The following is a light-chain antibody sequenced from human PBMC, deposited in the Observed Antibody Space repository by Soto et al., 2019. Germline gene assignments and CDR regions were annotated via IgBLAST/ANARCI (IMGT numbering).Light chain of an antibody. V-gene: IGLV1-40*01. CDR1: SSNVGAGYD. CDR3: QSYDDTLSGGV. Sequence: QLVLTQPPSVSGAPGQRVTISCTGSSSNVGAGYDVHWYQVLPRTAPKLLIFGNTNRPSGVPDRFSASKSGTSASLAISGLLAEDEADYYCQSYDDTLSGGVFGGGTKLTVL. CDR2: GNT. J-gene: IGLJ3*02.